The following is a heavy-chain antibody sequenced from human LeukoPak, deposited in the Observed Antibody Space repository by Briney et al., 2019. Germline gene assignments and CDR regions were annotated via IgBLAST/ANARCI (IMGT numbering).Heavy chain of an antibody. CDR2: INPNSGGT. J-gene: IGHJ6*03. D-gene: IGHD3-10*01. V-gene: IGHV1-2*02. CDR1: GYTFTGYY. Sequence: SVKVSCKASGYTFTGYYMHWVRQAPGQGLEWMGWINPNSGGTNYGQKFQCRVTMTRNTSISTAYMELSSLRSEDTAVYYCARGFKSYYGAFGYYYYMDVWGKGTTVTTSS. CDR3: ARGFKSYYGAFGYYYYMDV.